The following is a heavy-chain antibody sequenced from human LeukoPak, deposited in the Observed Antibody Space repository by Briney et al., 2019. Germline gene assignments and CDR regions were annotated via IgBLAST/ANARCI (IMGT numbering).Heavy chain of an antibody. CDR3: AKDPDYSNYVTPGDY. CDR1: GLTFSSYA. Sequence: PGGSLRLSCAASGLTFSSYAMSWVRQAPGKGLEWVSAISGSGASTYYADSVKGRFTISRDNSKNTLYLQMNSLRAEDTAVYYCAKDPDYSNYVTPGDYWGQGTLVTVSS. CDR2: ISGSGAST. D-gene: IGHD4-11*01. V-gene: IGHV3-23*01. J-gene: IGHJ4*02.